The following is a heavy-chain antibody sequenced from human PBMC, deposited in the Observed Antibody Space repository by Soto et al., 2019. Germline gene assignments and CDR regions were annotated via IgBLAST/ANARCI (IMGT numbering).Heavy chain of an antibody. CDR3: ASDAAACLKF. D-gene: IGHD6-13*01. CDR2: ISSDASII. J-gene: IGHJ4*02. CDR1: GITFRSYW. Sequence: EVQLVESGGGLVQPGGSLRLSCAVSGITFRSYWMHWIRQAPGKGLVWVSHISSDASIINYADSVKGRFTISRDNARNTLYLQMNSLRVDDTAIYYCASDAAACLKFWGQGTLVTVSS. V-gene: IGHV3-74*01.